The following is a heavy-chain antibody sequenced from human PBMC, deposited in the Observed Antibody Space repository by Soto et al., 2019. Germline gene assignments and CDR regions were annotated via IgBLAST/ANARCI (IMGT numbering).Heavy chain of an antibody. J-gene: IGHJ4*02. D-gene: IGHD4-17*01. CDR3: ATYGGDTGRFDY. CDR1: GGSISSSRYD. Sequence: PETLSLTCIVSGGSISSSRYDWTWIRQPPGKGLEWINSGTIYFNPSLRSRVTISVDTSKNQFSLRLSSVTAADTAVYYCATYGGDTGRFDYWGQGNLVTSPQ. V-gene: IGHV4-39*01. CDR2: SGTI.